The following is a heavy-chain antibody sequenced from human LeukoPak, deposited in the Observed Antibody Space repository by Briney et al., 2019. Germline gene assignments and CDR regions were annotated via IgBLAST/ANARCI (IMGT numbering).Heavy chain of an antibody. CDR1: GFTFSSYA. CDR3: AKARTSDY. J-gene: IGHJ4*02. V-gene: IGHV3-23*01. CDR2: ISGSGSST. Sequence: GGSLRLSCAASGFTFSSYAMSWVRQAPGKGLEWVSAISGSGSSTYYADSVKGRFTISRDNPKNTLYLQMHSLRAEDTGVYYCAKARTSDYWGQGTLVTVSS.